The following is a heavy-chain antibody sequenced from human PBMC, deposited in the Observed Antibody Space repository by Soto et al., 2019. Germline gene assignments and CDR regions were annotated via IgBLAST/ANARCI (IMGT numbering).Heavy chain of an antibody. CDR3: AKDDDILAGSFDY. J-gene: IGHJ4*02. Sequence: GVSLRLSCAASGFTFSSYAMSWVRQAPGKGLEWVSVISASGDSTYYADSVKGRFTTSRDNSKNTLYQQMNSLRAEDTAVYYCAKDDDILAGSFDYWGQGTLVTVSS. V-gene: IGHV3-23*01. CDR1: GFTFSSYA. D-gene: IGHD3-9*01. CDR2: ISASGDST.